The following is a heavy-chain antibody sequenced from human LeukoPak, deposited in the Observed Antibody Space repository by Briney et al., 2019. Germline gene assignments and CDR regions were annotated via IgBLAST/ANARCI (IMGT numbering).Heavy chain of an antibody. V-gene: IGHV3-7*01. CDR3: ARDPSNIVVVVAAFDY. CDR1: GFTFSSYW. Sequence: GGSLRLSCAASGFTFSSYWMSWVRQAPGKGLEWVANIKQDGSEKYYVDSVKGRFTISRDNAKNSLYLQMNSLRAEDTAVYYCARDPSNIVVVVAAFDYWGQGTLVTVSS. J-gene: IGHJ4*02. D-gene: IGHD2-15*01. CDR2: IKQDGSEK.